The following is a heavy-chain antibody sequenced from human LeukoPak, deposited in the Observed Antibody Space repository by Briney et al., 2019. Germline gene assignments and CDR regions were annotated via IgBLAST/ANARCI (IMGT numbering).Heavy chain of an antibody. CDR2: IYSGGST. J-gene: IGHJ4*02. CDR3: ARDPFGYWSGGRWYSDY. V-gene: IGHV3-66*01. Sequence: GGSLRLSCAASGFTLSSNYMSWVRQAPGKGLEWASVIYSGGSTYYSDSVKGRFTISRDNSKNTLYLQMNSLRAEDTAVYYCARDPFGYWSGGRWYSDYWGQGTLVTVSS. CDR1: GFTLSSNY. D-gene: IGHD2-15*01.